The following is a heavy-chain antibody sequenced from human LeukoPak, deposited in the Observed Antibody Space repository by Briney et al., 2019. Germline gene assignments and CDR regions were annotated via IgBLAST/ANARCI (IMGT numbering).Heavy chain of an antibody. J-gene: IGHJ4*02. CDR2: IYYSGST. CDR1: GGSFSGYY. V-gene: IGHV4-34*01. CDR3: ARDSLWFGELLPYY. D-gene: IGHD3-10*01. Sequence: SETLSLTCAVYGGSFSGYYWSWIRQPPGKGLEWIGSIYYSGSTYYNPSLKSRVTISVDTSKNQFSLKLSSVTAADTAVYYCARDSLWFGELLPYYWGQGTLVTVSS.